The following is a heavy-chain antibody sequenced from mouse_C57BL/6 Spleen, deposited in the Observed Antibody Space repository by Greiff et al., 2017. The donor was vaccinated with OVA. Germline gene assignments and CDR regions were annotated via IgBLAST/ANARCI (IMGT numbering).Heavy chain of an antibody. Sequence: EVKLVESGGGLVKPGGSLKLSCAASGFTFSSYTMSWVRQTPEKRLEWVATISGGGGNTYYPDSVKGRFTISRDNAKNPLYLQMSSLRSEDTALYYCARHTEYGNYDWYFDVWGTGTTVTVSS. D-gene: IGHD2-10*02. CDR3: ARHTEYGNYDWYFDV. CDR1: GFTFSSYT. CDR2: ISGGGGNT. V-gene: IGHV5-9*01. J-gene: IGHJ1*03.